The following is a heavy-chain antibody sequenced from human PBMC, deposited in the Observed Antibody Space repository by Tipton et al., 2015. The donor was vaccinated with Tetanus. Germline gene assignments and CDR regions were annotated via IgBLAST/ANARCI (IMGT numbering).Heavy chain of an antibody. V-gene: IGHV3-23*01. CDR3: AKVLPRYDILTGYYAAPNDAFDF. CDR2: ISGSGGST. Sequence: SLRLSCAASGSTFSSYAMSWVRQAPGKGLEWVSAISGSGGSTYYADSVKGRFTISRDNSKNTLYLQMNSLRAEDTAVYYCAKVLPRYDILTGYYAAPNDAFDFWCQGTMVTVSS. D-gene: IGHD3-9*01. J-gene: IGHJ3*01. CDR1: GSTFSSYA.